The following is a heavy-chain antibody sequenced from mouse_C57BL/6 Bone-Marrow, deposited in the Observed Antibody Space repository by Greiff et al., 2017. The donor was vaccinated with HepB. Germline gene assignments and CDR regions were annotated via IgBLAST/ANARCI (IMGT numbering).Heavy chain of an antibody. V-gene: IGHV14-4*01. J-gene: IGHJ2*01. CDR1: GFNIKDDY. D-gene: IGHD1-1*01. CDR2: IDPEDGDT. CDR3: TLYYYGSCY. Sequence: EVQLQQSGAELVRPGASVKLSCTASGFNIKDDYMHWVKQRPEQGLEWIGWIDPEDGDTEYASKFQGTATITADTSSNTAYLQLSSLTSEDTAVYYCTLYYYGSCYCGQGTTPTVSA.